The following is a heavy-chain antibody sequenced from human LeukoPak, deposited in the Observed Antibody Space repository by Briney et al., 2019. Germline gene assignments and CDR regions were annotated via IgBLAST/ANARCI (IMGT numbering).Heavy chain of an antibody. J-gene: IGHJ6*03. V-gene: IGHV3-21*01. CDR2: ISSSSSYI. D-gene: IGHD3-10*01. CDR3: ARLSAYYYGSYFYYYMDV. CDR1: GFTFSSYS. Sequence: GGSLRLSCAASGFTFSSYSMNWVRQAPGKGLEWVSSISSSSSYIYYADSVKGRFTISRDNAKNSLYLQMNSLRAEDTALYYCARLSAYYYGSYFYYYMDVWGKGTTVTVSS.